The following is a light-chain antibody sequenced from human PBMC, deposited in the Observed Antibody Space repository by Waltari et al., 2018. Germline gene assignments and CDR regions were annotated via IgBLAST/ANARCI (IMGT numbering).Light chain of an antibody. Sequence: DIQMTQSPSSLSASVGDKVTITCRASQDINNWLAWYQQKPGNAPRLLIYGASSLQSGVPSRFTGSGSGTDFTLTIASLQPEDFATYHCQQGHSTPWTVGQGTKVEIK. CDR1: QDINNW. CDR2: GAS. V-gene: IGKV1-12*01. CDR3: QQGHSTPWT. J-gene: IGKJ1*01.